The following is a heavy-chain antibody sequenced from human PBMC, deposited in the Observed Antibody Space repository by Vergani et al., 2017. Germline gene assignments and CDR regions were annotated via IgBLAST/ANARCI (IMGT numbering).Heavy chain of an antibody. CDR1: GFTFSSYA. V-gene: IGHV3-30-3*01. Sequence: QVQLVESGGGVVQPGRSLRLSCAASGFTFSSYAMHWVRQAPGKGLEWVAVISYDGSNKYYADSVKGRFTISRDNSKNTLYLQMNSLRAEDTAVYYCASSSSLFFDYWGQGTLVTVSS. CDR2: ISYDGSNK. J-gene: IGHJ4*02. CDR3: ASSSSLFFDY. D-gene: IGHD6-13*01.